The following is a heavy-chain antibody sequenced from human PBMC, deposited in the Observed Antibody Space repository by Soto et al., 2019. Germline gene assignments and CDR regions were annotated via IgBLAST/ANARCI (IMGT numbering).Heavy chain of an antibody. Sequence: GSLKISCKGSGYSFTSYWISWVRQMPGKGLEWMGRIDPSDSYTNYSPSFQGHVTISADKSISTAYLQWSSLKASDTAMYYCARQVRVATIKDGMDVWGQGTTVTVSS. D-gene: IGHD5-12*01. CDR1: GYSFTSYW. J-gene: IGHJ6*02. CDR2: IDPSDSYT. CDR3: ARQVRVATIKDGMDV. V-gene: IGHV5-10-1*01.